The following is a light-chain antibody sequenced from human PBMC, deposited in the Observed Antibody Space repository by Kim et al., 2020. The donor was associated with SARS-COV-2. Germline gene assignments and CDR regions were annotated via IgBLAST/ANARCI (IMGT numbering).Light chain of an antibody. V-gene: IGLV3-1*01. CDR1: RWGNKY. CDR3: QAWDSTTTV. CDR2: QDT. J-gene: IGLJ2*01. Sequence: SYELTQPPSVSVSPGQTASITCSGDRWGNKYVCWYQQKPGQSPVGVIYQDTQRPSGIPERFSGSNSGNTATLTISGTQAMDEADYYCQAWDSTTTVFGGG.